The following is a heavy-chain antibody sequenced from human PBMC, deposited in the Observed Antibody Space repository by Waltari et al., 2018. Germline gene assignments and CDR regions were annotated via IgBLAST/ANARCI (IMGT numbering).Heavy chain of an antibody. CDR3: VRDFCDRTKGHGMDV. V-gene: IGHV3-30*04. CDR1: EFTFSSYA. D-gene: IGHD3-22*01. J-gene: IGHJ6*02. Sequence: QVQLVESGGGVVQPGRSLSLSCAASEFTFSSYAMPWVRQAPGKGLEWVAVISYNERNIYYVDSVKGRFTISRENSKKTLYLQMNSLRPEDTAMYYCVRDFCDRTKGHGMDVWGQGTTVTVSS. CDR2: ISYNERNI.